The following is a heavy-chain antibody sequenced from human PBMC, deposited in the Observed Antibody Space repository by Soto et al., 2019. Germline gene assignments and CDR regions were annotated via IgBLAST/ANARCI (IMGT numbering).Heavy chain of an antibody. CDR2: ISGSGGST. CDR1: GFTFSSYA. D-gene: IGHD6-19*01. V-gene: IGHV3-23*01. CDR3: AKVGGSGWTPRTYYYYYGMDV. Sequence: EVQLLESGGGLVQPGGSLRLSCAASGFTFSSYAMSWVRQAPGKGLEWVSAISGSGGSTYYADSVKGRFTISRDNSKNTLYLQMNSLRAEDTAVYYCAKVGGSGWTPRTYYYYYGMDVWGQGTTVTVSS. J-gene: IGHJ6*02.